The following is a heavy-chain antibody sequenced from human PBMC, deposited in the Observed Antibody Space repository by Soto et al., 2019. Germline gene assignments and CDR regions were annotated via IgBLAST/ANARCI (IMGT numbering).Heavy chain of an antibody. CDR2: ITGNSEYK. D-gene: IGHD1-26*01. J-gene: IGHJ4*02. Sequence: GGSLRLSCVVSGVSFSDYSMNWVRQAPGKGLEWVSLITGNSEYKYYAGSVKGRFTVSRDNAKNSLYLQMNSLTVEATAVYCARSGELLQTFDSWGQGTLVTVSS. CDR3: ARSGELLQTFDS. CDR1: GVSFSDYS. V-gene: IGHV3-21*06.